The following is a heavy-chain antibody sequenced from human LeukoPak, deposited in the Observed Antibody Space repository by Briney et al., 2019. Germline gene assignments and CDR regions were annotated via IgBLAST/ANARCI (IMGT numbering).Heavy chain of an antibody. CDR1: GGSISSSSYY. CDR3: ASLAVAGITPDY. V-gene: IGHV4-39*07. J-gene: IGHJ4*02. Sequence: PSETLSLTCTVSGGSISSSSYYWGWIRQPPGKGLEWIGSIYYSGGTYYNPSLKSRVTISVDTSKNQFSLKLSSVTAADTAVYYCASLAVAGITPDYWGQGTLVTVSS. CDR2: IYYSGGT. D-gene: IGHD6-19*01.